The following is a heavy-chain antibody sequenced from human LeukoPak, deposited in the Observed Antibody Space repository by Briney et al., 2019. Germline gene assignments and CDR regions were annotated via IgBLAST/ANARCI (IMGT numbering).Heavy chain of an antibody. CDR3: ARVEVEWAPFDY. CDR2: INPSGGST. J-gene: IGHJ4*02. D-gene: IGHD1-26*01. V-gene: IGHV1-46*01. CDR1: GYTFTGYY. Sequence: GASVKVSCKASGYTFTGYYMHWVRQAPGQGLEWMGIINPSGGSTSYAQKFQGRVTMTRDTSTSTVYMELSSLRSEDTAVYYCARVEVEWAPFDYWGQGTLVTVSS.